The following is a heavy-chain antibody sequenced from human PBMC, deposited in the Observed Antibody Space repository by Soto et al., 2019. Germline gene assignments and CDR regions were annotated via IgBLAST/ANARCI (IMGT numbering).Heavy chain of an antibody. J-gene: IGHJ6*02. CDR3: ARDRSPSESSWYVHYYYGMDV. CDR2: IIPIFGTA. Sequence: SVKVSCKASGGTFSSYAISWVRQAPGQGLEWMGGIIPIFGTANYAQKFQGRVTITADESTSTAYMELSSLRSEDTAVYYCARDRSPSESSWYVHYYYGMDVRGQGTTVTVSS. CDR1: GGTFSSYA. D-gene: IGHD6-13*01. V-gene: IGHV1-69*13.